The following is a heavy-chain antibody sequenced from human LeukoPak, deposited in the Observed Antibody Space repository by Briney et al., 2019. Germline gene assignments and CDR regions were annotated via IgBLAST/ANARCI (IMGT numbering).Heavy chain of an antibody. CDR2: ISSSGTTI. Sequence: GGSLRLSCAASGFTFSNYYMSWIRQAPGKGLEWVSYISSSGTTIFYADSVKGRFTVSRDNFKNSLYLQMNSLRAEDTAVYYCASEYCSSISCYFDWGQGSLVTASS. CDR3: ASEYCSSISCYFD. V-gene: IGHV3-11*04. J-gene: IGHJ4*02. D-gene: IGHD2-2*01. CDR1: GFTFSNYY.